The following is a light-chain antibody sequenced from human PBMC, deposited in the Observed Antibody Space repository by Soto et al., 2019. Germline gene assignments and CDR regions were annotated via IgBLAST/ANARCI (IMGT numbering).Light chain of an antibody. J-gene: IGKJ2*01. CDR1: QSIGGW. V-gene: IGKV1-5*03. CDR3: QQYNSYSYT. CDR2: KAS. Sequence: DIQMTHSPSTLSASVGDRVTITCRASQSIGGWLAWYQQKPGKAPKLLIYKASNLESGVPSRFSGSGSGTEFTLTISSLQPDDFATYYCQQYNSYSYTFGQGTKLEIK.